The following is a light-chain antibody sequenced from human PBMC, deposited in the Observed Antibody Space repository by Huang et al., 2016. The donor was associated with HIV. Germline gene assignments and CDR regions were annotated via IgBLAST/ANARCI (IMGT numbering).Light chain of an antibody. CDR2: GAS. CDR3: QQYNYWPQT. Sequence: EIVMTQSPATLSVSPGERATLSCRASQSVTRNLAWYQQKPGQAPGLLIYGASTRATGIPARFSGSGSGTEFTLTISSQQSEDFAVYYCQQYNYWPQTFGQGTKVEIK. J-gene: IGKJ1*01. V-gene: IGKV3-15*01. CDR1: QSVTRN.